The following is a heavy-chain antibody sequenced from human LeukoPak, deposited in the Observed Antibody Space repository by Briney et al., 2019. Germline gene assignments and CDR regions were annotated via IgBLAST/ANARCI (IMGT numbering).Heavy chain of an antibody. CDR2: MNPNSGNT. J-gene: IGHJ4*02. CDR1: GYTFTSYD. CDR3: ARRELGEDFDY. V-gene: IGHV1-8*03. D-gene: IGHD1-26*01. Sequence: GASVKVSCKASGYTFTSYDINWVRQATGQGLEWMGWMNPNSGNTGYAQKFQGRVTITRNTSISTAYMELSSLRSEDTAVHYCARRELGEDFDYWGQGTLVTVSS.